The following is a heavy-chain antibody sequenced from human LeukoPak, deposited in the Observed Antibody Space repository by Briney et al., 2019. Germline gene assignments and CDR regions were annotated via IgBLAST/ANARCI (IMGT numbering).Heavy chain of an antibody. J-gene: IGHJ4*02. CDR3: ADPPSDF. V-gene: IGHV3-7*01. CDR1: GFNFNSKW. CDR2: IYQDGSEK. Sequence: PGGCLRLSCVTSGFNFNSKWMTWVRQAPAEGLEWVANIYQDGSEKYHGDSVKGRLTISRDNAKSSLFLEMISLRAEDTAVYYCADPPSDFWGQGTLVAVSS.